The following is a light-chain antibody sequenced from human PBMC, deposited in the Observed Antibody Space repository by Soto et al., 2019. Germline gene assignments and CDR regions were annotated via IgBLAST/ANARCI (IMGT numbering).Light chain of an antibody. Sequence: EIVMTQSPATLSVSPGERATLSCRASQSVSSYLAWYQQKPGQAPRLLIYGASTRATGIPARFSGTGSGKEFTLTISSLQSEDFAVYYCQQNNNWPRTFGQGTKVEIK. CDR2: GAS. CDR1: QSVSSY. V-gene: IGKV3-15*01. J-gene: IGKJ1*01. CDR3: QQNNNWPRT.